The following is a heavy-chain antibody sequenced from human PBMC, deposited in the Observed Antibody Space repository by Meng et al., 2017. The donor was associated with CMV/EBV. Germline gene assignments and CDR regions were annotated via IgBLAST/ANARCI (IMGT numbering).Heavy chain of an antibody. CDR2: INHSGST. CDR3: ARALRFLEWLPDY. V-gene: IGHV4-34*01. J-gene: IGHJ4*02. Sequence: SETLSLTCAVYGASFSGYYWSWIRQPPGKGLEWIGEINHSGSTNYNPSLKSRVTISVDTSKNQFSLKLSSVTAADTAVYYCARALRFLEWLPDYWGQGTLVTVSS. D-gene: IGHD3-3*01. CDR1: GASFSGYY.